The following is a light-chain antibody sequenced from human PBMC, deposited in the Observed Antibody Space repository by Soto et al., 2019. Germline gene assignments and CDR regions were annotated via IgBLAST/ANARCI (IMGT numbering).Light chain of an antibody. Sequence: EIVLTQSPATLSLSPGERATLSCRASQSVSTYLGWYQQKPGQAPRLLIYGASTRATGIPARFSGSGSGTEFTLTISSLQSEDFAVYYCQQYNNWPPWTFGQGTKVEIK. CDR1: QSVSTY. CDR2: GAS. CDR3: QQYNNWPPWT. J-gene: IGKJ1*01. V-gene: IGKV3-15*01.